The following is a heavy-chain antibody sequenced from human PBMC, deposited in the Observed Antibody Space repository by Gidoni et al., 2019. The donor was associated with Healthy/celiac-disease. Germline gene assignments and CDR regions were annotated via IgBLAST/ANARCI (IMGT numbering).Heavy chain of an antibody. Sequence: EVQLVESGGGLVQPGRPLRLSCTASGFPFGDYAMSWFRQAPGKGLEWVGFIRSKADGGTTEYAASVKGRFTISRDDSKSIAYLQMNSLKTEDTAVYYCTKEPFYYDSSGNPTDYWGQGTLVTVSS. CDR2: IRSKADGGTT. D-gene: IGHD3-22*01. J-gene: IGHJ4*02. CDR1: GFPFGDYA. V-gene: IGHV3-49*03. CDR3: TKEPFYYDSSGNPTDY.